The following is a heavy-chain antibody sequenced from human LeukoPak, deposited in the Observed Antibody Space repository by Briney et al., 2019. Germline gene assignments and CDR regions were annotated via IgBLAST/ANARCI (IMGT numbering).Heavy chain of an antibody. CDR1: GYTFTGYY. Sequence: GASVKVSCKASGYTFTGYYMHWVRQAPGQGLEWMGWINPNSGGTNYAQKFQGRVTMTRDTSISTAYMELSRLRSEDTAVYYCAREMATFDDEYYFDSWGQGTLVTVSS. CDR2: INPNSGGT. J-gene: IGHJ4*02. CDR3: AREMATFDDEYYFDS. V-gene: IGHV1-2*02. D-gene: IGHD5-24*01.